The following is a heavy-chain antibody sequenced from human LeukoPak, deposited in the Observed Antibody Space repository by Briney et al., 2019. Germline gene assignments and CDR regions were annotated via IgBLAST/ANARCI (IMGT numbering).Heavy chain of an antibody. CDR1: GFTFSSYS. D-gene: IGHD2-2*01. Sequence: PGGSLRLSCAASGFTFSSYSMNWVRQAPGKGLEWVSSISSSSSYIYYADSVKGRFTISRDNAKNSLYLQMNSLRAEDTAVYYCAREDIVVVPAADYWGQGTLVTVSS. V-gene: IGHV3-21*01. J-gene: IGHJ4*02. CDR3: AREDIVVVPAADY. CDR2: ISSSSSYI.